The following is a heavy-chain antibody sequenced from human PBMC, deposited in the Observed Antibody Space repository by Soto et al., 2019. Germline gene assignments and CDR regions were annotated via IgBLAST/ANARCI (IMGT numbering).Heavy chain of an antibody. V-gene: IGHV3-48*01. J-gene: IGHJ4*02. CDR1: GFTFSTYA. CDR2: ISSSSSTI. CDR3: ARDWRSPLNDYGDSGRLDY. Sequence: GGSLRLSCVASGFTFSTYAMHWVRQAPGKGLEWVSYISSSSSTIYYADSVKGRFTISRDNAKNSLYLQMNSLRAEDTAVYYCARDWRSPLNDYGDSGRLDYWGQGTLVTVSS. D-gene: IGHD4-17*01.